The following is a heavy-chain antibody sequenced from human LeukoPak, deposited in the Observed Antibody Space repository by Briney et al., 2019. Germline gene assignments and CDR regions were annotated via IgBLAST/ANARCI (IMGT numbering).Heavy chain of an antibody. J-gene: IGHJ3*02. Sequence: ASVKVFCKASGYTFTSYGISWGRQAPGQGLEWMGWISAYNGNTNYAQKLQGRVTMTTDTSTSTAYMELRSLRSDDTAVYYCARGFPIVFRTSIKDAFDIWGQGTMVTVSS. CDR1: GYTFTSYG. D-gene: IGHD3-22*01. CDR2: ISAYNGNT. CDR3: ARGFPIVFRTSIKDAFDI. V-gene: IGHV1-18*01.